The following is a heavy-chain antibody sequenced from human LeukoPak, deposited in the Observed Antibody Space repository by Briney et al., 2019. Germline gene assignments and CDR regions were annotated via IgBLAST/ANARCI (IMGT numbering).Heavy chain of an antibody. D-gene: IGHD3-16*01. V-gene: IGHV4-34*01. J-gene: IGHJ4*02. CDR3: ARAEFGGAAGPWPFDY. Sequence: SETLSLTCAVYGGSFSGYYWSWIRQPPGKGLEWIREINHSGSTNYNPSLKSRVTISVDTSKNQFSLKLSSVTAADTAVYYCARAEFGGAAGPWPFDYWGQGTLVTVSS. CDR1: GGSFSGYY. CDR2: INHSGST.